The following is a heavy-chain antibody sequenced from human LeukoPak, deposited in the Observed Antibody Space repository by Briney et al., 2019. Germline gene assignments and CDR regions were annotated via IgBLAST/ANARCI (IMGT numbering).Heavy chain of an antibody. CDR2: ITGSSRI. V-gene: IGHV3-48*01. Sequence: GGSLRLSCTGSGFTFSSYSMNWVRQAPGKGLEWVSYITGSSRIYYADSVKGRFTISRDNAKNSLYLQMISLRAEDTAVYYCARDPNALDFWGQGTLVTVSS. CDR3: ARDPNALDF. J-gene: IGHJ4*02. CDR1: GFTFSSYS.